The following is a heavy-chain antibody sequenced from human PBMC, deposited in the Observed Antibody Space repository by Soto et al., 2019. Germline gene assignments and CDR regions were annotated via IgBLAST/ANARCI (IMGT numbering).Heavy chain of an antibody. CDR1: GFSFNDFG. D-gene: IGHD3-16*01. CDR2: ISTTSAYI. V-gene: IGHV3-21*01. J-gene: IGHJ5*02. Sequence: GGSLRLSCEASGFSFNDFGIHWVRQAPGKGLEWVSSISTTSAYIYYADSVKGRFTISRDNAKNSLYLHMNSLRVEDTAVYYCVWPGGFDPWGQGTLVTVSS. CDR3: VWPGGFDP.